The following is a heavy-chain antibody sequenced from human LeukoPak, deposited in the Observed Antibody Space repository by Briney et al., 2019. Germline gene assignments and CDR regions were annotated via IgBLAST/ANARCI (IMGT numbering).Heavy chain of an antibody. Sequence: SETLSLTCTVSGGSISSGDYYWSWIRQPPGKGLEWIGYIYYSGSTYYNPSLKSRVTISVDTSKNQFSLKLSSVTAADTAVYYCARLAKYYYDSSGYLLPEGYYFDYWGQGTLVTVSS. J-gene: IGHJ4*02. CDR2: IYYSGST. CDR3: ARLAKYYYDSSGYLLPEGYYFDY. CDR1: GGSISSGDYY. V-gene: IGHV4-30-4*08. D-gene: IGHD3-22*01.